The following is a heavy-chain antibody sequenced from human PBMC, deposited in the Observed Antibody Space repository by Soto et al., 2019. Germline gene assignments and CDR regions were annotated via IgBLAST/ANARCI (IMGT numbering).Heavy chain of an antibody. D-gene: IGHD2-15*01. Sequence: PGKGLEWIGYIYYSGSTYYNPSLKSRVTMSVDTSKNQFSLKLSSVTAVDTAVYYCARMGVVAATNNWFDPWGQGTLVTVSS. V-gene: IGHV4-28*01. CDR2: IYYSGST. J-gene: IGHJ5*02. CDR3: ARMGVVAATNNWFDP.